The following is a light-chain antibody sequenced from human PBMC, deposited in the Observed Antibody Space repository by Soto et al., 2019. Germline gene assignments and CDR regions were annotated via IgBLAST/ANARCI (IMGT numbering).Light chain of an antibody. J-gene: IGKJ5*01. CDR3: QQYNNWPPIN. V-gene: IGKV1-39*01. CDR2: AAS. Sequence: DIQVTQSPSSLSASVGDRVTITFLSSQSIINFLNWYQHKPGKAPNLLIFAASTLQSGVPSRFSGSGSGTEFTLTISSLQSEDFAVYYCQQYNNWPPINFGQGTRLEIK. CDR1: QSIINF.